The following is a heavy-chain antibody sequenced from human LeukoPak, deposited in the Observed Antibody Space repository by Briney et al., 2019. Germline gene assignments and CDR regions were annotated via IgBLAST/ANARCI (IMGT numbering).Heavy chain of an antibody. Sequence: ASAKITCNSCGSTLNGYYVHWGRQAPGKEIEWMGWINPNNGGTNYAQKFQGRVTMIRDTSISTVYMDLSRLRSGDPAVYYCARRGDYYSYYAMDVWGRGTTVTVSS. D-gene: IGHD6-25*01. CDR1: GSTLNGYY. CDR2: INPNNGGT. V-gene: IGHV1-2*02. CDR3: ARRGDYYSYYAMDV. J-gene: IGHJ6*02.